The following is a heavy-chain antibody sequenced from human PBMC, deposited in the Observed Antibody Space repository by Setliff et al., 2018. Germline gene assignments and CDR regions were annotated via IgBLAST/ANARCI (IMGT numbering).Heavy chain of an antibody. D-gene: IGHD3-16*01. CDR2: ISGSGVST. CDR1: GFTFSSYA. Sequence: GGSLRLSCAASGFTFSSYAMSWVRQAPGKGLEWVSVISGSGVSTYYADSVKGRFTISRDNAKNSLYLQMNSLRAEDTAVYYCARDGGEYWGQGTLVTVSS. V-gene: IGHV3-23*01. CDR3: ARDGGEY. J-gene: IGHJ4*02.